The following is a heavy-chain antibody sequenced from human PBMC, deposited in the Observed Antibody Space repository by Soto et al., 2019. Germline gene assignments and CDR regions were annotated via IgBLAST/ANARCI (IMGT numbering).Heavy chain of an antibody. Sequence: QVQLQESGPGLVKPSGTLSLTCADSGVSISSHDWWTWVRQPPGKGLEWIGASHQGGNTHYNSSLDSRVTLSLEKSKNQLSLQLTSVTVADTAVYYCATRDTGRVYWGQGTLVTVSS. J-gene: IGHJ4*02. CDR3: ATRDTGRVY. D-gene: IGHD5-18*01. CDR2: SHQGGNT. CDR1: GVSISSHDW. V-gene: IGHV4-4*02.